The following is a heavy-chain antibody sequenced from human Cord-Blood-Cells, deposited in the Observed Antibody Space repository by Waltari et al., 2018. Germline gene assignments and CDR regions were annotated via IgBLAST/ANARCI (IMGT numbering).Heavy chain of an antibody. Sequence: QVQLVQSGAEVKKPGASVKVSCKASGYTFTGYYMHWVRQAPGQGLEWMGWINPNSGGTNYAQKFQGRVTLTRDTSISTAYMELSRLRSDDTAVYYCAREEYGIAAAGDAFDIWGQGTMVTVSS. CDR3: AREEYGIAAAGDAFDI. V-gene: IGHV1-2*02. CDR1: GYTFTGYY. CDR2: INPNSGGT. J-gene: IGHJ3*02. D-gene: IGHD6-13*01.